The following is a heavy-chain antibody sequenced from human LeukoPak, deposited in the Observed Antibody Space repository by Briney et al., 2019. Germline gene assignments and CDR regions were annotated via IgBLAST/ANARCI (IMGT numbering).Heavy chain of an antibody. D-gene: IGHD2/OR15-2a*01. J-gene: IGHJ6*02. V-gene: IGHV3-30*03. CDR2: IAYGGTYT. CDR3: ARNKAITAFFGMDV. CDR1: GFTFSDYA. Sequence: GTSLRLSCAASGFTFSDYAMHWVRQAPGKGLEWVAVIAYGGTYTHHADSLKGRFTIPRDNSRDTLYLQINSLRPEDTALYYCARNKAITAFFGMDVWGQGTTIIVSS.